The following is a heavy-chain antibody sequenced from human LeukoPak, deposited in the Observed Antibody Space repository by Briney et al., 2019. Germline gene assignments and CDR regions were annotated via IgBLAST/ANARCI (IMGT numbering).Heavy chain of an antibody. CDR1: GGSISSGSYY. Sequence: SETLSLTCTVSGGSISSGSYYWSWIRQPAGKGLEWIGRIYTSGSTNYNPSLKSRVTISVDTSKNQFSLKLSSVTAADTAVYYCARSPTVTTYYYCYYYMDVWGKGTTVTVSS. CDR2: IYTSGST. CDR3: ARSPTVTTYYYCYYYMDV. J-gene: IGHJ6*03. D-gene: IGHD4-11*01. V-gene: IGHV4-61*02.